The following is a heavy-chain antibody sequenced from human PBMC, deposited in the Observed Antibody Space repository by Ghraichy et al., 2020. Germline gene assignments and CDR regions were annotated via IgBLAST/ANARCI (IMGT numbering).Heavy chain of an antibody. Sequence: SETLSLTCAVSGDSIISNNWWSWVRQPPGKGLEWIGEIFHSGSTNYNPSLKSLITISLDKSKNQFSLKMTSVTAADTAVYYCAREIDQLRYFDSWGQGTLVTVSS. V-gene: IGHV4-4*02. CDR3: AREIDQLRYFDS. CDR1: GDSIISNNW. D-gene: IGHD2-2*01. J-gene: IGHJ4*02. CDR2: IFHSGST.